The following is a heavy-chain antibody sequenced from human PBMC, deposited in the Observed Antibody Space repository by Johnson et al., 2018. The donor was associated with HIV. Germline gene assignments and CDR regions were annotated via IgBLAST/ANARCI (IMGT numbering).Heavy chain of an antibody. J-gene: IGHJ3*02. CDR1: GFTFSSYG. Sequence: QVQLVESGGGVVQPGRSLRLSCAASGFTFSSYGMHWVRQAPGKGLEWVAVIWYDGSNKYYADSVKGRFTISRDNYKNTLYLQMNSLRAEDTAVYYCARPSRDGYSYGDAFDIWGQGTMVTVSS. CDR2: IWYDGSNK. V-gene: IGHV3-30*19. D-gene: IGHD5-18*01. CDR3: ARPSRDGYSYGDAFDI.